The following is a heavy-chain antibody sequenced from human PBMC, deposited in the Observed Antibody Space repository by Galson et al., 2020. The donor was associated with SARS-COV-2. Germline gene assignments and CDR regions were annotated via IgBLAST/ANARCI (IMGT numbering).Heavy chain of an antibody. CDR2: IYHSGNT. CDR3: ARALKKWEVGVDWFDP. J-gene: IGHJ5*02. D-gene: IGHD1-26*01. V-gene: IGHV4-59*01. Sequence: ETSETLSLTCTVSGDSITSYYWTWIRQPPGKALEWIGSIYHSGNTNYNPSLKSRVTMSVDTSTNQFSLKLNSVTAADTAVYFCARALKKWEVGVDWFDPWGQGTLVTVSS. CDR1: GDSITSYY.